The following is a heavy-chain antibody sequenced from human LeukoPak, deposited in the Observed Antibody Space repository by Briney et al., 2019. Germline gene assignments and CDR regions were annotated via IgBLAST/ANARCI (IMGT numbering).Heavy chain of an antibody. CDR1: GYTFTGFY. D-gene: IGHD6-19*01. CDR3: ARGREVAGTKYYFDY. Sequence: ASVKVSCKASGYTFTGFYIHWVRQAPGQGLEWMGWIIPNSGGTKYAQEFQGRVTMTRDTSISTAYMELSGLRPGDTGVYYCARGREVAGTKYYFDYWGQGTLVTVSS. V-gene: IGHV1-2*02. J-gene: IGHJ4*02. CDR2: IIPNSGGT.